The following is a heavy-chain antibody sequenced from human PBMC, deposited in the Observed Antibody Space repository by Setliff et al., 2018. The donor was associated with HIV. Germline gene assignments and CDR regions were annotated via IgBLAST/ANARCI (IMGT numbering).Heavy chain of an antibody. CDR1: GFLFNRYS. Sequence: GGSLRLSCSASGFLFNRYSLNWVRQVPGRGPEWVASISNSSRYYWVRARYGDSVRGRFTISGDYAKNPVYLQMNSLRVEDSAVYYCAREVLRGGDDAFGLWGRGTVVTVS. CDR2: ISNSSRYY. V-gene: IGHV3-21*01. CDR3: AREVLRGGDDAFGL. D-gene: IGHD3-10*01. J-gene: IGHJ3*01.